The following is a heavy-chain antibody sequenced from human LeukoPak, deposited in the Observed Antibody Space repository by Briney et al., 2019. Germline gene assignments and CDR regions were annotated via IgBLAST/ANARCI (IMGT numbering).Heavy chain of an antibody. CDR1: GGSISSSSYY. J-gene: IGHJ6*03. D-gene: IGHD3-16*02. CDR2: IYYSGST. V-gene: IGHV4-39*01. Sequence: TSETLSLTCTVSGGSISSSSYYWGWIRQPPGKGLEWIGSIYYSGSTYYNPSLKSRVTISVDTSKNQFSLKLSSVTAADTAVYYCARRFSERELSYYYYYMDVWAKGPRSPSP. CDR3: ARRFSERELSYYYYYMDV.